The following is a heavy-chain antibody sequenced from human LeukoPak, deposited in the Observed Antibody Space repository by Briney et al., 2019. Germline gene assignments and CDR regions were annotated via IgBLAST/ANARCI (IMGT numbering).Heavy chain of an antibody. V-gene: IGHV4-38-2*02. CDR2: IYHSGST. J-gene: IGHJ4*02. CDR3: ARVDSSNWYDSRGYFDY. D-gene: IGHD6-13*01. CDR1: GYSISSGYY. Sequence: PSETLSLTCTVSGYSISSGYYWGWIRQPPGKGLAWIGSIYHSGSTNYNPSLKSRVTISVDTSKNQFSLKLSSVTAADTAVYYCARVDSSNWYDSRGYFDYWGQGTLVTVSS.